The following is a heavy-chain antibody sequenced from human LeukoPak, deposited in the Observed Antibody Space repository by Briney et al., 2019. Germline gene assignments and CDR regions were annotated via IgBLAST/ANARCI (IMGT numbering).Heavy chain of an antibody. CDR1: GFTFSTYV. CDR2: IKGGEGP. Sequence: PGGSLRLSCAASGFTFSTYVMNWFRQAPGKGLEWVSLIKGGEGPYYADSVKGRFTTSTDNSKNTLSLQMTSLRAEDTAMYYCARDRYFDFWGQGTLVTVSS. J-gene: IGHJ4*01. CDR3: ARDRYFDF. V-gene: IGHV3-23*03.